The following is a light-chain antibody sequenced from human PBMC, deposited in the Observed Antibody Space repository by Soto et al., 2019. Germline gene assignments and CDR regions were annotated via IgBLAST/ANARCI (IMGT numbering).Light chain of an antibody. Sequence: QTVVTQEPSVSVSPGGTVTLTCGLSSGSVSTSYYPSWYQQTPGQAPRTLIYSTNTRSSGVPDRVSGSILGNKAALTITGAQADDEADYSCVLYMGSGIWVFGGGTQLTVL. CDR1: SGSVSTSYY. CDR3: VLYMGSGIWV. J-gene: IGLJ3*02. CDR2: STN. V-gene: IGLV8-61*01.